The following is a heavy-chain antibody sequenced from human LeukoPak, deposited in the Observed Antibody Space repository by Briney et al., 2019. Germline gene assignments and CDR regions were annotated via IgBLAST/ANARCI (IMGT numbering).Heavy chain of an antibody. CDR3: ARDTAPSSGWSSLYYYYGMDV. CDR2: ISSSSSYT. Sequence: GGSLRLSCAASGFTFSDYYMSWIRQAPGKGLEWVSYISSSSSYTNYADSVKGRFTISRDNAKNSLYLQMNSLRAEDTAVYYCARDTAPSSGWSSLYYYYGMDVWGKGTTVTVSS. V-gene: IGHV3-11*06. CDR1: GFTFSDYY. J-gene: IGHJ6*04. D-gene: IGHD6-19*01.